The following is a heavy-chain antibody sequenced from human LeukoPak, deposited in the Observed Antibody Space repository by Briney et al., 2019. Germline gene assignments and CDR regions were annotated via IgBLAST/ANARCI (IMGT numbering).Heavy chain of an antibody. CDR1: GASLRSYY. D-gene: IGHD3-22*01. Sequence: SETLSLTCSVSGASLRSYYWSWIRQPPGKGLEWIGYMYYSGSTSYNPSLKSRVTISVDTSKNQFSLKLSSATAADTAVYYCARDSLLVYYYDSSGPTDYFDYWGQGTLVTVSS. CDR2: MYYSGST. J-gene: IGHJ4*02. CDR3: ARDSLLVYYYDSSGPTDYFDY. V-gene: IGHV4-59*12.